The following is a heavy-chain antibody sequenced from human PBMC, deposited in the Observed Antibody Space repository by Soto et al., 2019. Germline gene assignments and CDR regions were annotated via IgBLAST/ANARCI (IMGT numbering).Heavy chain of an antibody. CDR2: ISAYNGNT. CDR3: ARDRGAYGSGSYAKNWFDP. CDR1: GYTFTSYG. V-gene: IGHV1-18*01. Sequence: ASVKVSCKASGYTFTSYGISWVRQAPGQGLEWMGWISAYNGNTNYAQKLQGRVTMTTDTSTSTAYMELRSLRSDDTAVYYCARDRGAYGSGSYAKNWFDPWGQGTLVTVSS. D-gene: IGHD3-10*01. J-gene: IGHJ5*02.